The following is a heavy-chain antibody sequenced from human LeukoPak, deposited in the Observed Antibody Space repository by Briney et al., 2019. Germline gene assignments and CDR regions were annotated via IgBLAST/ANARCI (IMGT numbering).Heavy chain of an antibody. V-gene: IGHV3-74*01. Sequence: GGSLRLSCAASGFPFSTYWMHWVRQPPGKGLVWVSRISPDGSSRSYADSVKGRFIISRDNAKNTLSLQMNSLTAEDTAVYYCARDGGLLPDNWGKGTLVTASS. CDR3: ARDGGLLPDN. CDR2: ISPDGSSR. CDR1: GFPFSTYW. J-gene: IGHJ4*02. D-gene: IGHD2-21*02.